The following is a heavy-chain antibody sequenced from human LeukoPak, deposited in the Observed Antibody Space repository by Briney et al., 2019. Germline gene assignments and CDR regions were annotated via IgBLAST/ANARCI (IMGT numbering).Heavy chain of an antibody. V-gene: IGHV1-2*02. CDR2: INPNSGGT. Sequence: GASVKVSCKASGYTFTGYYMHWVRQAPGQGLEWMGWINPNSGGTNYAQKFQGRVTMTRDTSISTAYMELSRLRSDDTAVYYCASGLSGSHGSYPFDYWGQGTLVTVSS. CDR3: ASGLSGSHGSYPFDY. D-gene: IGHD1-26*01. CDR1: GYTFTGYY. J-gene: IGHJ4*02.